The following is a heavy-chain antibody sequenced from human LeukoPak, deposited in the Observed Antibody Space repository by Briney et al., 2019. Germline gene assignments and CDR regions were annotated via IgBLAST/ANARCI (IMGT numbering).Heavy chain of an antibody. CDR3: ARMAAPGSYRRWFDP. V-gene: IGHV1-46*01. D-gene: IGHD3-16*02. Sequence: GASVKVSCKASGYTFTSYYMHWVRQAPGQGLEWMGIINPSGGSTSYAQKFQGRVTMTRDMSTSTVYMELSSLRSEDTAVYYCARMAAPGSYRRWFDPWGQGTLVTVSS. J-gene: IGHJ5*02. CDR1: GYTFTSYY. CDR2: INPSGGST.